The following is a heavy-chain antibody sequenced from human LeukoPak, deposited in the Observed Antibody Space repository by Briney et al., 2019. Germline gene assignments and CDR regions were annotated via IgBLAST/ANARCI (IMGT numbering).Heavy chain of an antibody. CDR3: ARASSDDTAMATPFAY. CDR2: ITPIFGTA. J-gene: IGHJ4*02. CDR1: GGTFSNYA. Sequence: SVKVSCKASGGTFSNYAINWVRQAPGQGLEWMGGITPIFGTANYVQKFQGRVTITADKSTRTAYMELSRLRSEDTAIYYCARASSDDTAMATPFAYWGLGTLVTVSS. V-gene: IGHV1-69*06. D-gene: IGHD5-18*01.